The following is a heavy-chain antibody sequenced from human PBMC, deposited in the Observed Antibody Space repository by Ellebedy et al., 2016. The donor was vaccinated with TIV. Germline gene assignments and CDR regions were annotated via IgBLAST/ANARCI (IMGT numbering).Heavy chain of an antibody. V-gene: IGHV4-30-4*01. CDR1: GGSVSRVDSY. Sequence: SETLSLTCTVSGGSVSRVDSYWSWIRQPQGKGLEWIAYIHYTGPTYYNPSLKSRLAISLDTSKNQLSLRLSSVSAADTAVYFCARGLQPFTGTPFDHWGQGALVTVST. CDR3: ARGLQPFTGTPFDH. J-gene: IGHJ4*02. D-gene: IGHD1-1*01. CDR2: IHYTGPT.